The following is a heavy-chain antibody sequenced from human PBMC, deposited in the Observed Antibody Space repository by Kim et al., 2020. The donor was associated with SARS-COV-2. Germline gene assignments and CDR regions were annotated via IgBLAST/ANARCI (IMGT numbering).Heavy chain of an antibody. CDR2: IYYNGYT. CDR3: ARLINDWPAQSTLDY. Sequence: SETLSLTCTVSGDSISTGSHYWGWIRQSPGKGLEWIGTIYYNGYTFYNPSLKSRVTISVDTSKNHFSLQLTSVTATDTAVYYCARLINDWPAQSTLDYWGQGTLVTVSS. CDR1: GDSISTGSHY. D-gene: IGHD3-3*01. V-gene: IGHV4-39*02. J-gene: IGHJ4*02.